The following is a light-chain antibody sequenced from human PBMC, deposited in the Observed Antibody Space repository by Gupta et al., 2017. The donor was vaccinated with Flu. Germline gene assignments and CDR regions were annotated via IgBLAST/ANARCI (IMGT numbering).Light chain of an antibody. V-gene: IGLV3-21*02. CDR2: DDS. CDR1: NIGSKS. CDR3: QVWDSSSDHVV. J-gene: IGLJ2*01. Sequence: GQTARSTCGGNNIGSKSVHWYQQKPGQAPVLVVYDDSDRPSGIPERFSGSKSGNTATLTISRVEAGDEADYYCQVWDSSSDHVVFGGGTKLTVL.